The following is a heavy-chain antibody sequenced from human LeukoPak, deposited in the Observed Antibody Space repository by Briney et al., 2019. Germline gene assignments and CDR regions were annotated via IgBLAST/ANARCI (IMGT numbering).Heavy chain of an antibody. J-gene: IGHJ6*03. CDR1: GDSFTNYW. Sequence: PGESLKISCKGSGDSFTNYWIGWVRQMPRKGLEWMGIIYPGDSDTRYSPSFQGQVIISADKSISTAYLQWSSLKASDTAMYYCARFWGALGYYYYMDVWGKGTTVTVSS. D-gene: IGHD3-16*01. CDR2: IYPGDSDT. CDR3: ARFWGALGYYYYMDV. V-gene: IGHV5-51*01.